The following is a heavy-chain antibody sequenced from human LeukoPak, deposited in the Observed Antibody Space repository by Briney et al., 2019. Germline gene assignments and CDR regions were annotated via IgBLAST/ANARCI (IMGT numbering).Heavy chain of an antibody. CDR2: IYYSGSN. D-gene: IGHD3-22*01. J-gene: IGHJ5*02. V-gene: IGHV4-39*01. CDR1: GFTFSSYW. Sequence: GSLRLSCAASGFTFSSYWMSWVRQAPGKGLEWIGSIYYSGSNFDNPALKSRVTISVDTSKNQFSLKLSSVTAADTAVYYCARGKMASSGYRYQYNWFDPWGQGTLVTVSS. CDR3: ARGKMASSGYRYQYNWFDP.